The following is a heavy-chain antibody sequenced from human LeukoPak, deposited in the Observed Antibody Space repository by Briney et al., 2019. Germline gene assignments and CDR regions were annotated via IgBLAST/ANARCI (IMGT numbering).Heavy chain of an antibody. V-gene: IGHV1-2*02. CDR2: TNPDSGGT. Sequence: GASVKVSCKTSGYGFSDYYMHWVRQAPGQGLEWMGWTNPDSGGTSSAQKFQGRVTMTRDTSITTVYMEVSWLTSDDTAIYYCARADRLDGGPYLIGPWGQGTLVTVSS. CDR3: ARADRLDGGPYLIGP. CDR1: GYGFSDYY. J-gene: IGHJ5*02. D-gene: IGHD2-21*01.